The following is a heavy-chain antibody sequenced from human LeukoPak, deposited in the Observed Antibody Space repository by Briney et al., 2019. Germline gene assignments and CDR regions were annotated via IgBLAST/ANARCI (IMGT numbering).Heavy chain of an antibody. V-gene: IGHV4-4*02. J-gene: IGHJ4*02. D-gene: IGHD1-26*01. Sequence: SGTLSLTCAVSGGSILSTNWWSWVRQPPGRGLEWIGEVHLSGASNYNPSLKSRVNMSVDKSRNQLSLELTSVTAADTAIYYCARESGAFSPFGFWGQGTLVTVSS. CDR1: GGSILSTNW. CDR3: ARESGAFSPFGF. CDR2: VHLSGAS.